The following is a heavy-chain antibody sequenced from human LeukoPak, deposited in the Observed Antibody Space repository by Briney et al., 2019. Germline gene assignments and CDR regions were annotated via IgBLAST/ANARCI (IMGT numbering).Heavy chain of an antibody. V-gene: IGHV3-30-3*01. CDR2: ISYDGSNK. CDR1: GFTFSRYA. CDR3: ARDRDIVVVPAAPPAYGMDV. J-gene: IGHJ6*02. D-gene: IGHD2-2*01. Sequence: PGGSLRLSCAASGFTFSRYAMHWVRQAPGKGLEWVALISYDGSNKYYADSVKGRFTISRDNSKNTLYLQMNSLRAEDTAVYYCARDRDIVVVPAAPPAYGMDVWGQGTTVTVSS.